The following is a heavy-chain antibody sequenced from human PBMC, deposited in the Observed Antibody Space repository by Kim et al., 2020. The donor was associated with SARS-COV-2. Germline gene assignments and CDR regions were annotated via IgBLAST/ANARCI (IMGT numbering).Heavy chain of an antibody. Sequence: SETLSLTCSVSGDSFSSSSYHWGWIRQPPVKVLDWIGSIYYSGSTYYHPSLTSRVTISVDPSQNQFSLKLSSVTAADTAVFYCAGDLYSGYDSFDYWGQG. CDR3: AGDLYSGYDSFDY. V-gene: IGHV4-39*02. CDR1: GDSFSSSSYH. J-gene: IGHJ4*02. D-gene: IGHD5-12*01. CDR2: IYYSGST.